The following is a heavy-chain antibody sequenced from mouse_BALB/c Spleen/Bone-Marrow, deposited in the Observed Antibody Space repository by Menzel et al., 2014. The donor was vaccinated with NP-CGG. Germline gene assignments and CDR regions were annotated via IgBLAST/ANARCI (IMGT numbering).Heavy chain of an antibody. CDR3: ANKGIYYDRRYWYFDV. V-gene: IGHV3-8*02. J-gene: IGHJ1*01. D-gene: IGHD2-4*01. Sequence: EVKVVDSGPSLVKPSQTLSLTCSVTGDSFTSGYWNWIRKFPGNKLEYMGYISYSGSTYYTPSLKSRISITRVTSKNHYNLQLKSVTTEDTATYYCANKGIYYDRRYWYFDVWGAGTTVTVSS. CDR2: ISYSGST. CDR1: GDSFTSGY.